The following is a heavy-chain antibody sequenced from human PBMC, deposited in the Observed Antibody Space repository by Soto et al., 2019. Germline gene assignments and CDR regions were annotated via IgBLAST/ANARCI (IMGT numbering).Heavy chain of an antibody. CDR2: IYYSGST. V-gene: IGHV4-61*01. J-gene: IGHJ4*02. D-gene: IGHD3-22*01. CDR1: GGSVSSGSYY. Sequence: PSEPLPLTCTVSGGSVSSGSYYWSWIRQPPGKGLEWIGYIYYSGSTNYNPSLKSRVTISVDTSKNQFSLKLSSVTAADTAVYYGARVKADSSGVIDYWRQGTLVTVPS. CDR3: ARVKADSSGVIDY.